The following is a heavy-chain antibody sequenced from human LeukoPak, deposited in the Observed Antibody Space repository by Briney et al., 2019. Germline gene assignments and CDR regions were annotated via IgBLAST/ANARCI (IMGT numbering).Heavy chain of an antibody. D-gene: IGHD2-2*01. Sequence: GGSLRLSCGASGFTFDDYWMSWVRQAPGQGLEWVANINQDGSEKYYLDSAKGRITISRDNARNSLYLQVNSLRAEDTAVYYCARGGTSGYSSTRHFWGGNYYFDYWGQGSLVTVSS. J-gene: IGHJ4*02. CDR1: GFTFDDYW. V-gene: IGHV3-7*01. CDR3: ARGGTSGYSSTRHFWGGNYYFDY. CDR2: INQDGSEK.